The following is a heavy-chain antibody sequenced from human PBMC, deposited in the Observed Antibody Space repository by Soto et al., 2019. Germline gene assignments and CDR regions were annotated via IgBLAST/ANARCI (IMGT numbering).Heavy chain of an antibody. CDR2: IYYSGST. Sequence: SETLSLTCTVSGGSISSGDYYWSWIRQPPGKGLEWIGYIYYSGSTYYNPSLKSRVTISVDTSKNQFSLKLSSVTAADTAVYYCARAEDYYGGDCYYYYYGMDVWGQGTTVTVSS. J-gene: IGHJ6*02. D-gene: IGHD2-21*02. CDR3: ARAEDYYGGDCYYYYYGMDV. CDR1: GGSISSGDYY. V-gene: IGHV4-30-4*01.